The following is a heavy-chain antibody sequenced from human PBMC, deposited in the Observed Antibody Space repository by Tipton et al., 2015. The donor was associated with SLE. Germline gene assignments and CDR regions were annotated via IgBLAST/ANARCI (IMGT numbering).Heavy chain of an antibody. V-gene: IGHV5-51*03. Sequence: QSGPEVKNPGESLRISCQGSGFSFSSYWIDWVRQLPGKGLEWVGTIFPGDSDTTYSRSFEGQVTISAEKSISNTYLTWGSLRAADTGVYYCARRRADAFDIWGQGTMVTVSS. CDR3: ARRRADAFDI. CDR2: IFPGDSDT. J-gene: IGHJ3*02. CDR1: GFSFSSYW.